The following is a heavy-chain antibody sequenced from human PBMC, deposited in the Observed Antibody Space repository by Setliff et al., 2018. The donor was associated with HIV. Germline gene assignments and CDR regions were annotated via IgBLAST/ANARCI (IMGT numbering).Heavy chain of an antibody. D-gene: IGHD3-22*01. V-gene: IGHV4-59*11. J-gene: IGHJ4*02. CDR3: ARVPGRDYYDTSGDFDY. Sequence: SETLSLTCTVSGGSMNSHYWSWIRQSPGRGLEWIGYIYYSVSTKYNPSLKSRVSMSIDTSKNQFSLKMSSVTAADTAVYYCARVPGRDYYDTSGDFDYWGLGTLVTVSS. CDR2: IYYSVST. CDR1: GGSMNSHY.